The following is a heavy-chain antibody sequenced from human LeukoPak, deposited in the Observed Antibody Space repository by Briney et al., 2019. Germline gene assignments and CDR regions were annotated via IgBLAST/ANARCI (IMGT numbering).Heavy chain of an antibody. CDR1: GGSFSGYY. CDR3: ARIVVVVAATLSHYFDY. J-gene: IGHJ4*02. Sequence: SETLSLTCAVYGGSFSGYYWSWIRQPPGKGLGWIGEINHSGSTNYNPSLKSRVTISVDTSKNQFSLKLSSVTAADTAVYYCARIVVVVAATLSHYFDYWGQGTLVTVSS. CDR2: INHSGST. V-gene: IGHV4-34*01. D-gene: IGHD2-15*01.